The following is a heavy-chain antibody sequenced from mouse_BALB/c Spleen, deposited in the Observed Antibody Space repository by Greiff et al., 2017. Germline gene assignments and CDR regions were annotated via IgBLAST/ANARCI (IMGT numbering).Heavy chain of an antibody. D-gene: IGHD1-2*01. CDR2: IDPANGNT. Sequence: VQLKESGAELVKPGASVKLSCTASGFNIKDTYMHWVKQRPEQGLEWIGRIDPANGNTKYDPKFQGKATITADTSSNTAYLQLSSLTSEDTAVYYCARSLTTAPFDYWGQGTTLTVSS. V-gene: IGHV14-3*02. CDR1: GFNIKDTY. CDR3: ARSLTTAPFDY. J-gene: IGHJ2*01.